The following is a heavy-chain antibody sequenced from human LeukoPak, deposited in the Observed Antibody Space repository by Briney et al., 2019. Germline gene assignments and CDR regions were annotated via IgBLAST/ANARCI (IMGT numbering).Heavy chain of an antibody. J-gene: IGHJ5*02. V-gene: IGHV4-59*08. CDR2: IYYSGST. Sequence: KTSETLSLTCTVSGGSISSYYWSWIRQPPEKGLEWIGYIYYSGSTNYNPSLKSRVTISVDTSKNQFSLKLSSVTAADMAVYYCARRRYFDPWGQGTLVTVSS. D-gene: IGHD1-1*01. CDR1: GGSISSYY. CDR3: ARRRYFDP.